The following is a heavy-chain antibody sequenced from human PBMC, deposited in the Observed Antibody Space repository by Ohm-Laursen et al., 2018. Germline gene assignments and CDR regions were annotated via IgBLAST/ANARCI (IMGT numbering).Heavy chain of an antibody. J-gene: IGHJ4*02. CDR1: GFTFSSYG. Sequence: SLRLSCTASGFTFSSYGMHWVRQAPGKGLEWVAIISYDGTNKWYADSVKGRFTISRDNSKNTLYLQMNSLRAEDTAVYYCARLEAVPKRGRKYSNYSKADYWGQGTLVTVSS. V-gene: IGHV3-30*03. CDR3: ARLEAVPKRGRKYSNYSKADY. CDR2: ISYDGTNK. D-gene: IGHD4-11*01.